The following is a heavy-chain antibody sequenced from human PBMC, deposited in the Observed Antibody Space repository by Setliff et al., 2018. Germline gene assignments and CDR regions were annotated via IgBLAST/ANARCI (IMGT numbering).Heavy chain of an antibody. D-gene: IGHD3-10*01. CDR1: GGSFNAYS. CDR3: ARDKWVLVRTHNYYYVDI. V-gene: IGHV4-4*07. CDR2: MHNSGST. J-gene: IGHJ6*03. Sequence: SETLSLTCTVSGGSFNAYSWTWIRQSAGKGLEWIGRMHNSGSTNYNSFFQGRVSISVDESKTQFSLSLYSVTAADTATYYCARDKWVLVRTHNYYYVDIWGKGTTVTVSS.